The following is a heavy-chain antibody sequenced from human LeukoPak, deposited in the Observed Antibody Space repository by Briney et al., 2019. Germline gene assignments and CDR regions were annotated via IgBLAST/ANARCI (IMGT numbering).Heavy chain of an antibody. CDR2: IYYSGST. CDR3: ARAPTLYDYVWGSYRQRYYYYYMDV. D-gene: IGHD3-16*02. CDR1: GGSISSYY. J-gene: IGHJ6*03. Sequence: SETLSLTCTVSGGSISSYYWSWIRQPPGKRLEWIGYIYYSGSTNYNPSLRSRVTISVDTSKNQFSLKLSSVTAADTAVYYCARAPTLYDYVWGSYRQRYYYYYMDVWGKGTTVTVSS. V-gene: IGHV4-59*12.